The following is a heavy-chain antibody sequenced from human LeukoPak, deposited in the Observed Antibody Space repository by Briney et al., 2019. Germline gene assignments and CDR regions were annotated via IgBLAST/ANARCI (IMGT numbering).Heavy chain of an antibody. V-gene: IGHV4-34*01. CDR1: GGSLSGYH. CDR3: ARVARCTSCFDVDY. CDR2: INHSGNT. D-gene: IGHD2-2*01. J-gene: IGHJ4*02. Sequence: SETLSLTCAVYGGSLSGYHGNLIRQPPRKGLHCIGEINHSGNTNYNASLKSRVTISVDTSKNQFSLKLSSVTAADTAVYYCARVARCTSCFDVDYWGQGTLVTVSS.